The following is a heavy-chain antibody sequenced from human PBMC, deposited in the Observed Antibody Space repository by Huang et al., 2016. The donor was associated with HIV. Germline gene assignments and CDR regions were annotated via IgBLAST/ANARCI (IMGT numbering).Heavy chain of an antibody. D-gene: IGHD2-8*02. CDR1: GYSFNDYG. Sequence: QVHLVQSGAEVKQPGASVKVSCKASGYSFNDYGMHWLRQAPGQRLEWVGWIKFGAGDNRYSQSRQYIFTVTKYTSSNIVYLEINVLSSADTAVYYCARDLAGVTSTWRCYFDVWGQETMVTISS. CDR3: ARDLAGVTSTWRCYFDV. CDR2: IKFGAGDN. J-gene: IGHJ3*01. V-gene: IGHV1-3*01.